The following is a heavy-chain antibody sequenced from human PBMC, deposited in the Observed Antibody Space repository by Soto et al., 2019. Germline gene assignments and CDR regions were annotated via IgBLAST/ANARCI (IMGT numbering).Heavy chain of an antibody. J-gene: IGHJ6*04. CDR3: ARSGYYYDGMDV. D-gene: IGHD7-27*01. CDR2: INSDGSST. CDR1: GFTFSSYW. Sequence: EVQLVESGGGLVQPGGSLRLSCAASGFTFSSYWMHWGRQAPGKGLVWVSRINSDGSSTSYADSVQGRFTISRDTAKNTLYLQMNSLRAEDTVVYYCARSGYYYDGMDVWGEGSTVTVSS. V-gene: IGHV3-74*01.